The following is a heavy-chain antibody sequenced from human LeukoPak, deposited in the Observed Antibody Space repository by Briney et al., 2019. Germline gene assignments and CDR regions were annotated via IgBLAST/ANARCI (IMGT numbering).Heavy chain of an antibody. J-gene: IGHJ3*02. CDR3: AAGTMIGNAFDI. CDR2: IIPIFGTA. Sequence: SVKVSCKASGGTFSSYAISWVRQAPGQGLEWMGRIIPIFGTANYAQKFQGRVTITTDESTSTAYMELSSLRSEDTAVYYCAAGTMIGNAFDIWGQGTMVTVSS. D-gene: IGHD3-22*01. V-gene: IGHV1-69*05. CDR1: GGTFSSYA.